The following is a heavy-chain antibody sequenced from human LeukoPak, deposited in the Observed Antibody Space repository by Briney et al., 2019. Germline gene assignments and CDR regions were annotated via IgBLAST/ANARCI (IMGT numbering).Heavy chain of an antibody. CDR3: AGVGANYYDTYQPFDY. CDR2: IIPIFGTA. V-gene: IGHV1-69*13. Sequence: SVKVSCKASGGTFSSYAISWVRQAPGQGLEWMGGIIPIFGTANYAQKFQGRVTITADESTSTAYMELSSLRSEDTAVYYCAGVGANYYDTYQPFDYWGQGTLVTVSS. J-gene: IGHJ4*02. D-gene: IGHD3-22*01. CDR1: GGTFSSYA.